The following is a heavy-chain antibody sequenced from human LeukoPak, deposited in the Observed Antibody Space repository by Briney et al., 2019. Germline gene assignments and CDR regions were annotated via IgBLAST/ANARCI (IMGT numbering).Heavy chain of an antibody. CDR3: AKATIQQWLVKVDSFDP. CDR1: GFTFSSYA. Sequence: PGGSLRLSCAASGFTFSSYAMSWVRQAPGKGLEWVSAISASGGSTYYADSVKGRFTISRDNSKNTLYLQMNSLRAEDTATYYCAKATIQQWLVKVDSFDPWGQGILVTVSS. J-gene: IGHJ5*02. D-gene: IGHD6-19*01. V-gene: IGHV3-23*01. CDR2: ISASGGST.